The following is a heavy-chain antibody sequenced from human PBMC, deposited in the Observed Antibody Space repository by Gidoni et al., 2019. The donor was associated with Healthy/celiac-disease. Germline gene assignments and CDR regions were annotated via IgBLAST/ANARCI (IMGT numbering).Heavy chain of an antibody. V-gene: IGHV4-38-2*01. Sequence: TCGYYWGWIRQPPGKGLEWIGSIYHSGSTYYNPSLKSRVTISVDTSKNQFSLKLSSVTAADTAVYYCACPAAGRWFDPWGQGTLVTVSS. J-gene: IGHJ5*02. CDR2: IYHSGST. CDR1: TCGYY. CDR3: ACPAAGRWFDP. D-gene: IGHD6-13*01.